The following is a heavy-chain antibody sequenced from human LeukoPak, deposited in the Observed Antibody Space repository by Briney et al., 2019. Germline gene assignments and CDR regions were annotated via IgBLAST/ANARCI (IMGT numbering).Heavy chain of an antibody. D-gene: IGHD3-10*01. Sequence: GGSLRLSCAASGFTFSSYAMSWVRQAPGKGLEWVSAISGSGGSTYYADSVKGRFTISRDNSKNTLYLQMNSLRAEDTAVYYCAKDTRPAMVRGVIDAFDIWGQGTMVTVSS. V-gene: IGHV3-23*01. CDR2: ISGSGGST. CDR1: GFTFSSYA. J-gene: IGHJ3*02. CDR3: AKDTRPAMVRGVIDAFDI.